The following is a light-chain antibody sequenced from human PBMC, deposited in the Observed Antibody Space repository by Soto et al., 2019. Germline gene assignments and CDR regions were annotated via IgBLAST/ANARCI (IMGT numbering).Light chain of an antibody. CDR2: PAS. V-gene: IGKV1-9*01. CDR1: QDISTS. CDR3: QRVGTYPYS. J-gene: IGKJ2*03. Sequence: DIQLTQSPSFLSASVGDRVTVSCRASQDISTSLAWFQQKAGKVPQLLVYPASTLQDGVPSRFSGSGSGTYFTLTTKNLQAEDCATYYCQRVGTYPYSFGQGTKLVIK.